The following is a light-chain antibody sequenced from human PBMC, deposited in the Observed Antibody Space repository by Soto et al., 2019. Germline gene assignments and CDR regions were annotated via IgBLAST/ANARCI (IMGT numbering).Light chain of an antibody. CDR2: HAS. V-gene: IGKV3-15*01. CDR3: QQYNDWPRT. CDR1: QGVSRD. Sequence: EIKMTQSPDTLSVSPGERVALSCRASQGVSRDLAWYQQKPGQAPRLLIYHASTRATGIPARFSGTGSGTEFTLTISSVQSGDFALYYCQQYNDWPRTFGQGSKVEIK. J-gene: IGKJ1*01.